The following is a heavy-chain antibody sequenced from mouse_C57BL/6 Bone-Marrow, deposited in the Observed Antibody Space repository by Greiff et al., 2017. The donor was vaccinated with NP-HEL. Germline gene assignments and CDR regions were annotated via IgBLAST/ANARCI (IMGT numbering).Heavy chain of an antibody. CDR2: ISSGGDYI. J-gene: IGHJ3*01. V-gene: IGHV5-9-1*02. Sequence: EVHLVESGEGLVKPGGSPKLSCAASGFTFSSYAMSWVRQTPEKRLEWVAYISSGGDYIYYADTVKGRFTISRDNARNTLYLQMSSLKSEDTAMYYCTRDRVWIAYWGQGTLVTVSA. D-gene: IGHD3-1*01. CDR3: TRDRVWIAY. CDR1: GFTFSSYA.